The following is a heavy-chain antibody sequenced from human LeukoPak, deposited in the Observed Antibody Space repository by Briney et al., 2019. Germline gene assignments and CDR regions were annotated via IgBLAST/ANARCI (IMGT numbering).Heavy chain of an antibody. D-gene: IGHD5-18*01. Sequence: ASVKVSCKASGGTFSSYAISWVRQAPGQGLEWMGGIIPIFGTANYAQKFQGRVTITTDESTSTAYMELSSLRSEDTAVYYCARGVYGYGAFDIWGQGTMVTVSS. V-gene: IGHV1-69*05. CDR2: IIPIFGTA. J-gene: IGHJ3*02. CDR1: GGTFSSYA. CDR3: ARGVYGYGAFDI.